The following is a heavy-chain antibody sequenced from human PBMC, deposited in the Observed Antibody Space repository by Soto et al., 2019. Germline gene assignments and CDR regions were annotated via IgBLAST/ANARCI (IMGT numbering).Heavy chain of an antibody. CDR1: GDSVSSGSAF. J-gene: IGHJ4*02. D-gene: IGHD1-26*01. V-gene: IGHV4-39*01. Sequence: QLQLQESGPGLVKPSETLSLTCTVSGDSVSSGSAFWGWVRQPPGKGLEWIGSFFYGGNTHYNPSVKSRATISVDTPQNHFSLRLTSGTATDRAVYYCGRHMGPTGPREWVQGTLVTVSS. CDR3: GRHMGPTGPRE. CDR2: FFYGGNT.